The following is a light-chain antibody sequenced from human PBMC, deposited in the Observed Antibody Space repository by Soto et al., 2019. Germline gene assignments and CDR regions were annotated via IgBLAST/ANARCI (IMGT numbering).Light chain of an antibody. CDR2: GAS. Sequence: EIVLTQSPDTLSLSPGERATLSCRASQSVSSSYLAWYQQKPGQAPRLLIYGASSRATGIPDRFSGSGSGTDFTLTISRLEPEDFAVYYCQQYGRSLITFGQGTRLEI. V-gene: IGKV3-20*01. J-gene: IGKJ5*01. CDR3: QQYGRSLIT. CDR1: QSVSSSY.